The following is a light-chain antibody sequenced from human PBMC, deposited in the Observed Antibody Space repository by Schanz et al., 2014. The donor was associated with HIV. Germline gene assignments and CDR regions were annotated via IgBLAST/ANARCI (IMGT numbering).Light chain of an antibody. CDR2: DVT. Sequence: QSALTQPPSASGSPGQSVTISCTGTSSDVGGYNYVSWYQQHPGKAPKLMIYDVTKRPSGVPDRFSGSKSGNTASLTISGLQAEDEADYYCATWDINLNGPVFGGGTKLTVL. CDR3: ATWDINLNGPV. J-gene: IGLJ2*01. V-gene: IGLV2-8*01. CDR1: SSDVGGYNY.